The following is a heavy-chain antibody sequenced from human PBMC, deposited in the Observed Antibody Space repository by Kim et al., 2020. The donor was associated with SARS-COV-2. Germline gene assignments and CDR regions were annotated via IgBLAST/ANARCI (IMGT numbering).Heavy chain of an antibody. CDR1: GYTFTKNA. CDR3: ARGISGGFDP. Sequence: ASVKVSCKASGYTFTKNAIHWVRRAPGQRLESMGWINTYNGNTKYSQKFQGKVTITRDTSASTAYMELTSLTSEDTAVYFCARGISGGFDPWGQGTLVTVSS. J-gene: IGHJ5*02. D-gene: IGHD2-15*01. CDR2: INTYNGNT. V-gene: IGHV1-3*04.